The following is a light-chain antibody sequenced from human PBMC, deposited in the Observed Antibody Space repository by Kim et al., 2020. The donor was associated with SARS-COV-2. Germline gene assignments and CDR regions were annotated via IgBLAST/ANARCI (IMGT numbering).Light chain of an antibody. CDR2: GAS. J-gene: IGKJ4*01. CDR3: QQDCSSPLN. CDR1: HSVSSSY. V-gene: IGKV3-20*01. Sequence: EIVLTQSPVTVSLSPGDRASLSCRASHSVSSSYLAWYQQKPGQAPRLLIYGASSRATGIPDRFSGSGSRTDFTLTISRLEPEDVAGYFFQQDCSSPLNFGGGNKVGIK.